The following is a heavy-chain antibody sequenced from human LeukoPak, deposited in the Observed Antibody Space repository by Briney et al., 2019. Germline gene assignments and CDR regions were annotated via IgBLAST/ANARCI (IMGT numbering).Heavy chain of an antibody. V-gene: IGHV3-74*01. CDR2: IKSDGST. CDR1: GFTFSSYW. D-gene: IGHD3-22*01. CDR3: ARAPSEIGGYYPEYFRH. Sequence: PGGPLRLSCAASGFTFSSYWMHWVRQAPGKGLVWVPRIKSDGSTNYADSVKGRFTISRDNAKNTVSLQMNSLRAEDTGVYYCARAPSEIGGYYPEYFRHWGQGTLVTVSS. J-gene: IGHJ1*01.